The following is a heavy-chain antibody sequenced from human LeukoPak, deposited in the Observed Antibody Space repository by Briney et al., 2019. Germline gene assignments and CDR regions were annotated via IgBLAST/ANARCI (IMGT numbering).Heavy chain of an antibody. CDR3: TRRRNYLSHFDY. V-gene: IGHV4-34*01. CDR1: GESFSGYY. D-gene: IGHD1-7*01. J-gene: IGHJ4*02. Sequence: SETLSLTCTVYGESFSGYYWSWIRQPPGKGLEWIGEINHSGSTNYNASLKSRVTISVDTSKNQFTLKLSSVTAADTAVYYCTRRRNYLSHFDYWGQGTLVTVSS. CDR2: INHSGST.